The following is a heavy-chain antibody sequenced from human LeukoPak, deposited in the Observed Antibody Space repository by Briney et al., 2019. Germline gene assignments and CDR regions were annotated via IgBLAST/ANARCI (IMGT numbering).Heavy chain of an antibody. D-gene: IGHD3-9*01. CDR1: GGSISSGGYY. Sequence: SSQTLSLTCTVSGGSISSGGYYWSWIRQHPGKGLEWIGYIYYSGSTYYNPSLKSRVTISVDTPKNQFSLKLSSVTAADTAVYYCIARYDILTGYYNWWFDPWGQGTLVTVSS. V-gene: IGHV4-31*03. CDR3: IARYDILTGYYNWWFDP. J-gene: IGHJ5*02. CDR2: IYYSGST.